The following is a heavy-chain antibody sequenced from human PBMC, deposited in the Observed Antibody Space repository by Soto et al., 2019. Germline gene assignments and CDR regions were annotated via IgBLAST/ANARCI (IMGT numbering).Heavy chain of an antibody. CDR2: IIPIPGTA. D-gene: IGHD2-2*01. V-gene: IGHV1-69*01. Sequence: QVQLVQSGAEVKKPGSSVKVSCKASGGTFGSYAISWVRQAPGQGLEWMGGIIPIPGTANYEQKFQGRVTIAAEESTSTAYMELSSLRSEDTAVYYGARSQGSSTSLEIYYYYYYGMDVWGQGTTVTVSS. J-gene: IGHJ6*02. CDR1: GGTFGSYA. CDR3: ARSQGSSTSLEIYYYYYYGMDV.